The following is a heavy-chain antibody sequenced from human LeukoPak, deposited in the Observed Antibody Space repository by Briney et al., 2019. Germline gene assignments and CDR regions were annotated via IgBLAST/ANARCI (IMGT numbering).Heavy chain of an antibody. CDR2: ISYDGSNK. V-gene: IGHV3-30*04. Sequence: GGSLRLSCAASGFTFSSYAMHWVRQAPGKGLEWVAVISYDGSNKYYADSVKGRFTISRDNSKYTLYLQMNSLRAEDTAVYYCARDGGPYYYDSSGYYFRNHFDYWGQGTLVTVSS. D-gene: IGHD3-22*01. J-gene: IGHJ4*02. CDR1: GFTFSSYA. CDR3: ARDGGPYYYDSSGYYFRNHFDY.